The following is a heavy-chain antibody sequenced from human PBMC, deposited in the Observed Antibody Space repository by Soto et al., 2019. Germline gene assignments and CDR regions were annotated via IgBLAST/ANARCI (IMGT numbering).Heavy chain of an antibody. Sequence: LRLSCAASGFKFSNYAMSWVRQAPGKGLEWVSLISATGGGTYYADSVKGRFTISRDNSHNTLYLQVHSLTAEDTAVHYCAKDRRAGGNSAFYFDFWGQGAQVTVSS. CDR2: ISATGGGT. CDR1: GFKFSNYA. J-gene: IGHJ4*02. CDR3: AKDRRAGGNSAFYFDF. V-gene: IGHV3-23*01. D-gene: IGHD3-16*01.